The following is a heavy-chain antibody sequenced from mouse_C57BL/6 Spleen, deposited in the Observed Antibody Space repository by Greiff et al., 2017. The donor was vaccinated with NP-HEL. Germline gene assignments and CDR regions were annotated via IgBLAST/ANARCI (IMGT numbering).Heavy chain of an antibody. J-gene: IGHJ2*01. CDR1: GYTFTSYW. D-gene: IGHD1-1*01. V-gene: IGHV1-59*01. Sequence: QVQLQQPGAELVRPGTSVKLSCKASGYTFTSYWMHWVKQRPGQGLEWIGVIDPSDSYTNYNQKFKGKATLTVDTSSSKAYMQRSSLTSEDSAVYYCARAFTTVVATNFDYWGQGTTLTVSS. CDR3: ARAFTTVVATNFDY. CDR2: IDPSDSYT.